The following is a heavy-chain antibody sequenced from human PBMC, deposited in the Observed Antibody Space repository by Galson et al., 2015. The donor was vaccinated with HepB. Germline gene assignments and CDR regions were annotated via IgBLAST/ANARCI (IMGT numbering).Heavy chain of an antibody. CDR3: ARGEGWSGSLSLGNY. D-gene: IGHD3-3*01. CDR2: IIPIFGTA. J-gene: IGHJ4*02. Sequence: SVKVSCKASGGTFSSYAISWVRQAPGQGLEWMGGIIPIFGTANYAQKFQGRVTITADESTSTAYMELSSLRSEDAAVYYCARGEGWSGSLSLGNYWGQGTLVTVSS. V-gene: IGHV1-69*13. CDR1: GGTFSSYA.